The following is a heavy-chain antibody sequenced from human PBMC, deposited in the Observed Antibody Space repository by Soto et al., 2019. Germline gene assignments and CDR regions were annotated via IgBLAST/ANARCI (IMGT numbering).Heavy chain of an antibody. D-gene: IGHD6-13*01. CDR1: GYTFTSYY. CDR3: ARDGYSSSWRPLYYFDY. CDR2: INPSGGST. Sequence: QVQLVQSGAEVKKPGASVKVSCKASGYTFTSYYMHWVRQAPGQGLEWMGIINPSGGSTSYAQKFQGRVTMTRDTSTSTVYMELSSLRSEDTAVYYCARDGYSSSWRPLYYFDYWGQGTLVTVSS. J-gene: IGHJ4*02. V-gene: IGHV1-46*01.